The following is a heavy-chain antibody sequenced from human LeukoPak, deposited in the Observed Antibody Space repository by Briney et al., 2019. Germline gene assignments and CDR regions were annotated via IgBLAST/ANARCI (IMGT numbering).Heavy chain of an antibody. CDR2: IYYRGIT. J-gene: IGHJ4*02. V-gene: IGHV4-31*03. CDR3: ATVSLRGEYSSSRTYYFDY. D-gene: IGHD6-13*01. CDR1: GVSISSGGYY. Sequence: SETLSLTRTVSGVSISSGGYYWSWIRQHPGEGLGWIGYIYYRGITYYTASLKSRVAISVDTSKNQFSLQLSSVTAANTAVYYCATVSLRGEYSSSRTYYFDYWGQGPRVTVSS.